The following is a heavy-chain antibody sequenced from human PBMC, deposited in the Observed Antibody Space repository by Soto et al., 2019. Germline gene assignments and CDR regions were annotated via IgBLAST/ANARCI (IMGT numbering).Heavy chain of an antibody. V-gene: IGHV3-66*01. Sequence: GGSLRLSCAASGFTVSSNYMSWVRQAPGKGLEWVSVIYSGGSTYYADSVKGRFTISRDNSKNTLYLQMNSLRAEDTAVYYCARDPSAGHSSGWYDYWGQGTLVTAPQ. CDR2: IYSGGST. CDR1: GFTVSSNY. J-gene: IGHJ4*02. CDR3: ARDPSAGHSSGWYDY. D-gene: IGHD6-19*01.